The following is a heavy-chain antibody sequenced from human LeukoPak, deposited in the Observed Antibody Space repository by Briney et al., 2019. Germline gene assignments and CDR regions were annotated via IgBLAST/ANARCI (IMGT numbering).Heavy chain of an antibody. Sequence: ASVKVSCKASGYTFTGYYMHWVRQAPGQGLEGMGWINPNSGGTNYAQKFQGRVTMTRDTSISTAYMELSRLRSDDTAVYYCARVDIVATPYYYYYYYMDVWGKGTTVTVSS. J-gene: IGHJ6*03. D-gene: IGHD5-12*01. V-gene: IGHV1-2*02. CDR2: INPNSGGT. CDR3: ARVDIVATPYYYYYYYMDV. CDR1: GYTFTGYY.